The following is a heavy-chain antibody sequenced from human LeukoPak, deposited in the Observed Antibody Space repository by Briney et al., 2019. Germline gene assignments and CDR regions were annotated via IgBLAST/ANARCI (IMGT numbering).Heavy chain of an antibody. CDR1: GFTLSSFA. D-gene: IGHD1-26*01. CDR2: ISYDVSNK. CDR3: ARGPSGTYLDY. V-gene: IGHV3-30*04. Sequence: GGSLRLSCAASGFTLSSFAMHWVRQAPGKGLEWVAVISYDVSNKYYADSVKGRITISRDNSKNTLYLQMSSLRAEDTAVYYCARGPSGTYLDYWGQGTLVTVSS. J-gene: IGHJ4*02.